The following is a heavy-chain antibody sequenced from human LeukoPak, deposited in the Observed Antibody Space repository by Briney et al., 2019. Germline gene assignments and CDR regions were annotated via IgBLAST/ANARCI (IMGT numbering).Heavy chain of an antibody. Sequence: ASVKVSCKVSGYTLTELSMHWVRQAPGKGLEWMGGFDPEDGETIYAQKFQGRVTMTEDTSTDTAYMELSSLRSEDTAVYYCATDQASYDSSGYGYWGQGTLVTVSS. V-gene: IGHV1-24*01. J-gene: IGHJ4*02. D-gene: IGHD3-22*01. CDR1: GYTLTELS. CDR2: FDPEDGET. CDR3: ATDQASYDSSGYGY.